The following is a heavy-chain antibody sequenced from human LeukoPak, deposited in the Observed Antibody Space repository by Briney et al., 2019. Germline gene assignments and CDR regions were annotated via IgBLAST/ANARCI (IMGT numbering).Heavy chain of an antibody. CDR2: IIGRGGSS. CDR1: GFTFNNFA. D-gene: IGHD4-23*01. Sequence: GGSLRLSCAASGFTFNNFALSWVRQAPEKRLEWVATIIGRGGSSSHAASVKGRFTISRDNSNNTLYLHMSSLRADDTAVYYCAKHPGPYGGNPFNSWGLGMLVTVSS. J-gene: IGHJ4*02. V-gene: IGHV3-23*01. CDR3: AKHPGPYGGNPFNS.